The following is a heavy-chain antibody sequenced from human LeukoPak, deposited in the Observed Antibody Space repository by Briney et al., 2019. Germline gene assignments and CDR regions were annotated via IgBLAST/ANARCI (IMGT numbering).Heavy chain of an antibody. V-gene: IGHV4-59*01. D-gene: IGHD4-17*01. CDR3: ARYNDYGATNWFDP. J-gene: IGHJ5*02. CDR1: GGSISSYY. Sequence: SETLSLTCTVSGGSISSYYWSWIRQPPGKGLEWIGYIYYSGSTNYNPSLKSRVTISVDTSKNQFSLKLSSVAAADTAVYYCARYNDYGATNWFDPWGQGTLVTVSS. CDR2: IYYSGST.